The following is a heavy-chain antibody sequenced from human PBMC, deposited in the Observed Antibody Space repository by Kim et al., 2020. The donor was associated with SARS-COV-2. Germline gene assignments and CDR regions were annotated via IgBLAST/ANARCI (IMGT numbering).Heavy chain of an antibody. Sequence: SETLSLTCTVSGGSISSSDHYWGWIRQPPGKGLEWIATIYYSGGTYYNPSLKGRVTISVDTSKNQFSLRLSSVTAADTAVYYCARHLRNWYFDLWGRGTLVTVSS. J-gene: IGHJ2*01. V-gene: IGHV4-39*01. CDR1: GGSISSSDHY. CDR3: ARHLRNWYFDL. CDR2: IYYSGGT.